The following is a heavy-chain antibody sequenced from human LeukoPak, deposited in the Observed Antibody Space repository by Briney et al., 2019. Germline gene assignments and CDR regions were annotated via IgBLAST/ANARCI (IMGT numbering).Heavy chain of an antibody. D-gene: IGHD6-19*01. J-gene: IGHJ4*02. CDR3: ARAVAGTDYFDY. V-gene: IGHV3-23*01. CDR1: GFTFSSYA. Sequence: PGGSLRLSCAASGFTFSSYAMSWVRQAPGKGLEWVSAISGSGGSTYYADSVKGRFTISRDNSKNTLYLQMNSLRAEDTAVYYCARAVAGTDYFDYWGQGMLVTVSS. CDR2: ISGSGGST.